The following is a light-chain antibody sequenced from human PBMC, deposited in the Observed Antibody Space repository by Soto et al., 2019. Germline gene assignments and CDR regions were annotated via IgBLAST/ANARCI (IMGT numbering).Light chain of an antibody. CDR2: GNS. J-gene: IGLJ1*01. Sequence: QSVLKQPPSVSGAPGQRVTISCTGSSSNIGAGYDVHWYQQLPGTAPKLLIYGNSNRLSGVPDRFSGSKSGTSASLAITGLQAEDEADYYCQSYDSSLRRVFGTGTKLTVL. V-gene: IGLV1-40*01. CDR3: QSYDSSLRRV. CDR1: SSNIGAGYD.